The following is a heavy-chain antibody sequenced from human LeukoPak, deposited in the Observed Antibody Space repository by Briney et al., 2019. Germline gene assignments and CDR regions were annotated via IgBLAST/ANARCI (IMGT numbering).Heavy chain of an antibody. V-gene: IGHV1-2*02. D-gene: IGHD6-19*01. CDR3: ARVGRQWGSGDY. J-gene: IGHJ4*02. CDR2: INPNSGGT. CDR1: GYXFTGYY. Sequence: ASVKVSCKASGYXFTGYYIHWVRQAPGQGLEWMGLINPNSGGTNYAQKFQGRVTMTRDTSISTAYMELSRLRSDDTAVYYCARVGRQWGSGDYWGQGTLVTVSS.